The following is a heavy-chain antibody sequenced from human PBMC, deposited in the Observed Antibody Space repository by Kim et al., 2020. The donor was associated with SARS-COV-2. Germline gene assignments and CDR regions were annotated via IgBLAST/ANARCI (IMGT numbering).Heavy chain of an antibody. CDR1: GGSISSYY. Sequence: SETLSLTCTVSGGSISSYYWSWIRQPPGKGLEWIGYIYYSGSTNYNPSLKSRVTISVDTSKNQFSLKLSSVTAADTAVYYCARGIGSGWYGAWGQGTLVTVSS. CDR3: ARGIGSGWYGA. J-gene: IGHJ4*02. D-gene: IGHD6-19*01. V-gene: IGHV4-59*01. CDR2: IYYSGST.